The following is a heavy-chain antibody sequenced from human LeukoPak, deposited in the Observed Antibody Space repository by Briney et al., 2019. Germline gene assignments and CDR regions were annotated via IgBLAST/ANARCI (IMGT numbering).Heavy chain of an antibody. V-gene: IGHV3-7*01. Sequence: GGSLRLSCAASGFTFRSYWMRWVRQAPGKGLEWVANIKQDGSEKYYVDSVKGRFTISRDNAKASLYLQMNSLRGEDTAVYFCARDRDGGYSWAYWGQGALVTVSS. J-gene: IGHJ4*02. CDR2: IKQDGSEK. D-gene: IGHD4-23*01. CDR1: GFTFRSYW. CDR3: ARDRDGGYSWAY.